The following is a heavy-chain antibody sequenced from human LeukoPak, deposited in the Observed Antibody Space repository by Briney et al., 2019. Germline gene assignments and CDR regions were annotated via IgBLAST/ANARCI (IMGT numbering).Heavy chain of an antibody. D-gene: IGHD3-22*01. V-gene: IGHV3-7*01. Sequence: GGSLRLSCTAPGFTFSSYWMSWVRQAPGKGLKWVANIKQDGSAKYYVDSVKDRFTISRDNAKNSLYLQMNSLRAEDTAVYYCAQEHVDSSGYYYVPNWFDPWGQGTLVIVSS. CDR2: IKQDGSAK. CDR3: AQEHVDSSGYYYVPNWFDP. J-gene: IGHJ5*02. CDR1: GFTFSSYW.